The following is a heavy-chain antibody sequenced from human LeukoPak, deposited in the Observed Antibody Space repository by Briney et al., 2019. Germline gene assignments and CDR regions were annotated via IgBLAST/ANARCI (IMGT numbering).Heavy chain of an antibody. Sequence: GGSLRLSCAASGFTFSGSAMHWVRQASGKGLEWVGRIRSKANSYATAYAASVKGRFTISRDDSKNTAYLQMNSLKTEDTAVYYCARVMRRGNYLDYWGQGTLVTVSS. CDR2: IRSKANSYAT. V-gene: IGHV3-73*01. CDR1: GFTFSGSA. CDR3: ARVMRRGNYLDY. J-gene: IGHJ4*02. D-gene: IGHD2-8*01.